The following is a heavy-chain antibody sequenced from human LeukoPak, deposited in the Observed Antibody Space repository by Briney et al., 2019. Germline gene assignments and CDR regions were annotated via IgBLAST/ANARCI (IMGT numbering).Heavy chain of an antibody. CDR1: GYTFTSYD. Sequence: GASVKVSCKASGYTFTSYDINWVRQATGQGLEWMGWINTNTGNPTYAQGFTGRFVFSLDTSVSTAYLQISSLKAEDTAVYYCARVAEFTHTVTRSRNWFDPWGQGTLVTVSS. CDR3: ARVAEFTHTVTRSRNWFDP. CDR2: INTNTGNP. D-gene: IGHD4-17*01. J-gene: IGHJ5*02. V-gene: IGHV7-4-1*02.